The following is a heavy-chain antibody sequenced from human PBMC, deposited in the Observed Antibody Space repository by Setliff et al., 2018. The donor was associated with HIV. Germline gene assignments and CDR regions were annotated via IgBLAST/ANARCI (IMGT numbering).Heavy chain of an antibody. CDR3: AKSLLVAGNDY. Sequence: LRLSCAASGFTFRSYSMNWVRQAPGKGLEWVSAISSGGEIMFYADSVKGRFTISRDNSKNTLYLQMISLRADDTAVYYCAKSLLVAGNDYWGQGTLVTVSS. CDR2: ISSGGEIM. CDR1: GFTFRSYS. J-gene: IGHJ4*02. D-gene: IGHD2-8*02. V-gene: IGHV3-23*01.